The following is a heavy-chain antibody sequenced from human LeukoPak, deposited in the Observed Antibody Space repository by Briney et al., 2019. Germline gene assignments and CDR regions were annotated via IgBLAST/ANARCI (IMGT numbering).Heavy chain of an antibody. CDR1: GVSFSGYY. CDR3: ARVDGYNSLYYYYYMDV. CDR2: INHSGST. V-gene: IGHV4-34*01. Sequence: SETLSLTCAVYGVSFSGYYWSWIRQPPGKGLEWIGEINHSGSTNYNPSLKSRVTISVDTSKNQFSLKLSSVTAADTAVYYCARVDGYNSLYYYYYMDVWGKGTTVTVSS. J-gene: IGHJ6*03. D-gene: IGHD5-24*01.